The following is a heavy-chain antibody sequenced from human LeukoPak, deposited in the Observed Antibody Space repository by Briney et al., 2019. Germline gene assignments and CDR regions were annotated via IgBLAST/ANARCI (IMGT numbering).Heavy chain of an antibody. CDR3: ARAARAGDKRFDY. Sequence: GGSLRLSCAASGFTFSSYAMSWVRQAPGKGLEWVSSISSSSSYIYYADSVKGRFTISRDNAKNSLYLQMNSLRAEDTAVYYCARAARAGDKRFDYWGQGTLVTVSS. V-gene: IGHV3-21*01. CDR2: ISSSSSYI. J-gene: IGHJ4*02. D-gene: IGHD6-13*01. CDR1: GFTFSSYA.